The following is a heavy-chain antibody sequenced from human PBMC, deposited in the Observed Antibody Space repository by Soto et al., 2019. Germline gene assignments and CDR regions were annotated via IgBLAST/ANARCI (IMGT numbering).Heavy chain of an antibody. J-gene: IGHJ4*02. CDR1: GFDFEDYA. CDR2: TNSDGTDS. V-gene: IGHV3-43D*04. D-gene: IGHD3-22*01. CDR3: VKSLYYYDSSPLDH. Sequence: GGSLRLSCAAAGFDFEDYAMHWVRQVPGKGLEWVSLTNSDGTDSYYVDSVKGRFTISRDNAKRTLYLQMDRLRPEDTALYFCVKSLYYYDSSPLDHWGQGTLVTVSS.